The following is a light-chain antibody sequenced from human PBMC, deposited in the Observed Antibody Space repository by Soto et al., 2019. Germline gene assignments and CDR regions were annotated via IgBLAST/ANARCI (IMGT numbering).Light chain of an antibody. CDR3: QQYGAAPRT. CDR2: GAS. CDR1: QSVRRDY. V-gene: IGKV3-20*01. J-gene: IGKJ1*01. Sequence: EIVLTQSPGTLSLSTGETATLSCRASQSVRRDYLAWLQQKPGQAPRVLIYGASSRAAGIPDRFSGSGSGTAFTLNISRLEAEDSAVYYCQQYGAAPRTFGQGTKVDIK.